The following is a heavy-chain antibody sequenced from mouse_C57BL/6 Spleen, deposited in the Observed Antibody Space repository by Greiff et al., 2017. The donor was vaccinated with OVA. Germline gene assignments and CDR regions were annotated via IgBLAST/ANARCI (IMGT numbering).Heavy chain of an antibody. V-gene: IGHV1-50*01. CDR1: GYTFTSYW. J-gene: IGHJ2*01. D-gene: IGHD2-4*01. Sequence: QVQLQQPGAELVKPGASVKLSCKASGYTFTSYWMQWVKQRPGQGLEWIGEIDPSDSYTNNNQKFKGKVTLTVDTSSSTAYMQLSSLTSEDSAVYYCARGGLGYFDYWGQGTTLTVSS. CDR2: IDPSDSYT. CDR3: ARGGLGYFDY.